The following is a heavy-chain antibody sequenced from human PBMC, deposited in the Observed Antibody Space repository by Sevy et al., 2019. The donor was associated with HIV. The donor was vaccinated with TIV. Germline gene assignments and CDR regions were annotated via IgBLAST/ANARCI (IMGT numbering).Heavy chain of an antibody. CDR1: GFTFSSYA. CDR2: ISGSGGST. D-gene: IGHD3-22*01. Sequence: GESLKISCAASGFTFSSYAMIWVRQAPGKGLEWVSAISGSGGSTYYADSVKGRFTISRDNSKNTLYLQMNSLRAEDTAVYYCAKPHSGNYESHAFDIWGQWTMVTVSS. V-gene: IGHV3-23*01. J-gene: IGHJ3*02. CDR3: AKPHSGNYESHAFDI.